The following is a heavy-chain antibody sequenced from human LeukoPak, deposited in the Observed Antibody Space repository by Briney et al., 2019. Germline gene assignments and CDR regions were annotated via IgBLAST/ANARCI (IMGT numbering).Heavy chain of an antibody. CDR2: IIPIFGTA. Sequence: GASVKVSCKASGGTFSSYAISWVRQAPGQGLEWMGGIIPIFGTANYAQKLQGRVTMTADTSTSTAYMELRSLRSDDTAMYYCAREMPAADGSDAFDIWGQGTMVTVSS. D-gene: IGHD6-13*01. J-gene: IGHJ3*02. CDR1: GGTFSSYA. V-gene: IGHV1-69*06. CDR3: AREMPAADGSDAFDI.